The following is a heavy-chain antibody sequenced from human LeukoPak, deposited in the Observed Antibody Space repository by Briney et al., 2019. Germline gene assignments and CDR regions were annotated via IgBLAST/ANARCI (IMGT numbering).Heavy chain of an antibody. CDR2: INHSEST. D-gene: IGHD6-6*01. V-gene: IGHV4-34*01. J-gene: IGHJ4*02. CDR1: GGSISGHY. CDR3: ARGGRSVMKLVY. Sequence: PSETLSLTSAVYGGSISGHYWSWIRQPPGKGVWRSGEINHSESTQYTPSLKSRVTISADTTKNQFSLILRSVAAADTAVYYCARGGRSVMKLVYWGQGTLVTVSS.